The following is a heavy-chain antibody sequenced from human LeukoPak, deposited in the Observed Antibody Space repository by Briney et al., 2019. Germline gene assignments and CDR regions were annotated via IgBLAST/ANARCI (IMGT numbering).Heavy chain of an antibody. V-gene: IGHV4-4*09. CDR1: GGSISSYY. CDR3: ARQSYGVRFDP. J-gene: IGHJ5*02. CDR2: IYTSGST. D-gene: IGHD5-18*01. Sequence: PSETLSLTCTVSGGSISSYYWSWIRQPPGKGLGWIGYIYTSGSTNYNPSLKSRVTISVDTSKNQFSLKLSSVTAADTAVYYCARQSYGVRFDPWGQGTLVTVSS.